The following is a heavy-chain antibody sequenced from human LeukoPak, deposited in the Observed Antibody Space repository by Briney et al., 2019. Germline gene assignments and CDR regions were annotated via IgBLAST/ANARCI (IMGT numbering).Heavy chain of an antibody. CDR1: GGSISSSSYY. Sequence: SETLSLTCTVSGGSISSSSYYWGWFRQPPGKGLEWIGSIYYSGSTYYNPSLKSRVTISVDTSKNQFSLKLSSVTAADTAVYYCGAMVRGPWGQGTLVTVSS. CDR3: GAMVRGP. J-gene: IGHJ5*02. D-gene: IGHD3-10*01. CDR2: IYYSGST. V-gene: IGHV4-39*01.